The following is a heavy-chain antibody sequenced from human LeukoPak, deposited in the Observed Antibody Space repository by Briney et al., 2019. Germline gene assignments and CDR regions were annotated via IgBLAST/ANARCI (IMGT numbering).Heavy chain of an antibody. CDR1: GFTFSSYA. D-gene: IGHD3-3*01. J-gene: IGHJ4*02. V-gene: IGHV3-30-3*01. CDR2: ISYDGSNK. Sequence: PGGSLRLSCAASGFTFSSYAMHWVRQAPGKGLEWVAVISYDGSNKYYADSVKGRFTIPRDNSKNTLYLQMNSMRAEDTAVYYCARDGGESTIFGEVDYWGQGTLVTVSS. CDR3: ARDGGESTIFGEVDY.